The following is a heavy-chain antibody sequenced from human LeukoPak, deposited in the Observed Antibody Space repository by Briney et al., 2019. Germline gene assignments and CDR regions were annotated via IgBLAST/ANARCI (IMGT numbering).Heavy chain of an antibody. Sequence: PGGSLRLSCAASGFTFSSYWMHWVRQAPGKGLVWVSRINSDGSSTSYADSVKGRFTISRDNAKNTLYLQMNSLGAEDTAVYYCARGGSGGSHYYYYGMDVWGQGTTVTVSS. CDR2: INSDGSST. V-gene: IGHV3-74*01. CDR3: ARGGSGGSHYYYYGMDV. J-gene: IGHJ6*02. D-gene: IGHD2-15*01. CDR1: GFTFSSYW.